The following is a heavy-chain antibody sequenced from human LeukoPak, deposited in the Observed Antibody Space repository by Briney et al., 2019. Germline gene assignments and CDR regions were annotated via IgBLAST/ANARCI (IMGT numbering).Heavy chain of an antibody. V-gene: IGHV3-11*04. CDR3: APSRVFDY. CDR2: INSASDNI. J-gene: IGHJ4*02. Sequence: PGGSLRLSCVASGFTFSDYFMSWIRQAPGKGLEWLSFINSASDNIYYADSVRGRFTISRDNAKKTLYLEMNSLRMEDTAIYYCAPSRVFDYWGQGTLVTVSS. CDR1: GFTFSDYF.